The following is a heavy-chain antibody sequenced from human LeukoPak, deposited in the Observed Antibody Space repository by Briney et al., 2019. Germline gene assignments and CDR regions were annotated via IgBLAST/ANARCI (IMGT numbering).Heavy chain of an antibody. V-gene: IGHV4-59*08. CDR1: GGSISSYF. D-gene: IGHD3-22*01. CDR2: IYYTGIT. CDR3: AGGVGITTSH. J-gene: IGHJ4*02. Sequence: SETLSLTCTASGGSISSYFWNWIRQPPGKGLEWIGYIYYTGITNYNPSLKSRVTMSLDTSKSQFSLKLASVTAADTAVYYCAGGVGITTSHWGQGALVTVSS.